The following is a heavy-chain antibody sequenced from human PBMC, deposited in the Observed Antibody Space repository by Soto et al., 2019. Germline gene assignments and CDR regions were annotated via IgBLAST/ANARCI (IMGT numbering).Heavy chain of an antibody. Sequence: QVQLVESGGGLVKPGGSLRLSCAASGFTFSAYYMSWIRQAPGKGLGWVSYLSSSSSSTTYADTVQGRCTIPRANAKNSVYLQMNGLRAEDTAVYYCARYYYAAGSDHYYFDYWGQGTLGTGSA. J-gene: IGHJ4*02. CDR2: LSSSSSST. D-gene: IGHD3-10*01. CDR1: GFTFSAYY. CDR3: ARYYYAAGSDHYYFDY. V-gene: IGHV3-11*06.